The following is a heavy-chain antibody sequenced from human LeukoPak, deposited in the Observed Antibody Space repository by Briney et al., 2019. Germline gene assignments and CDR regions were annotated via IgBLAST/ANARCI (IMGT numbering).Heavy chain of an antibody. CDR1: GYSISNGYY. Sequence: SETLSLTCTVSGYSISNGYYWDWIRQPPGRGLEWIGNIYRSGSTSYNPSLKSRVPISVDTSKNQFSLKVTSVTAADTAVYYCARGSISRLENWFDPWGQGTLVTVSS. J-gene: IGHJ5*02. V-gene: IGHV4-38-2*02. CDR3: ARGSISRLENWFDP. D-gene: IGHD3-16*01. CDR2: IYRSGST.